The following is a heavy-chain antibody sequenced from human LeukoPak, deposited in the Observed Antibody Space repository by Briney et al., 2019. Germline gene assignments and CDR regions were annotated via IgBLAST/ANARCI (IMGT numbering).Heavy chain of an antibody. CDR2: XXXGST. V-gene: IGHV3-38-3*01. Sequence: GGSLRLSCAASGFTVSSNEMSWVRQAPGKGLXXXXXXXXGSTYYADSRKGRFTISRDNSKNTLYLQMNSLRAEDTAVYYWSASAPTIYY. D-gene: IGHD1-14*01. CDR3: SASAPTIYY. CDR1: GFTVSSNE. J-gene: IGHJ6*01.